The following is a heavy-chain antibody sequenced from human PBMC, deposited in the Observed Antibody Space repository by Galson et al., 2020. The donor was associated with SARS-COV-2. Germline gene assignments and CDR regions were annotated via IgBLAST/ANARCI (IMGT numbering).Heavy chain of an antibody. CDR1: GFTFSSYA. CDR3: ARDLWSGYYSASAFDY. CDR2: ISYDGSTK. Sequence: GESLKISCAASGFTFSSYAMHWVRQAPGKGLEWVAFISYDGSTKNYADSVQGRFTISRDSSKNTVYLQMNSLRPEDMAVYYCARDLWSGYYSASAFDYWGQGTLVTVAS. V-gene: IGHV3-30*16. J-gene: IGHJ4*02. D-gene: IGHD3-3*01.